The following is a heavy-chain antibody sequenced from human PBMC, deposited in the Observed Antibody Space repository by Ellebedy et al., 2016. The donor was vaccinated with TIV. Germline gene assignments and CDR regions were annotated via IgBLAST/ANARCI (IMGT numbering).Heavy chain of an antibody. CDR3: ATFSFPPIPGAPDF. J-gene: IGHJ4*02. D-gene: IGHD2-2*01. CDR1: GGTFSSSG. CDR2: NIPVLGMT. Sequence: AASVKVPCKASGGTFSSSGTTPVRHPPGHRLEWMGRNIPVLGMTNDAQTFQGRVTITAITADKSTITAYMELSSLRSEDTAVYYCATFSFPPIPGAPDFWGQGTLVTVSS. V-gene: IGHV1-69*10.